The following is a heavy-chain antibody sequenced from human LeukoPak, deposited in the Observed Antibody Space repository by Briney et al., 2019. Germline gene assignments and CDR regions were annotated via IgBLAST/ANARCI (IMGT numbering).Heavy chain of an antibody. J-gene: IGHJ4*02. CDR2: IYYSGST. CDR1: GVSISSYY. Sequence: PSETLSLTCTVSGVSISSYYWSWIRQPPGKGLEWIGYIYYSGSTNYNPSLKSRVTISVDTSKNQFSLKLSSVTAADTAVYYCARGTVRFWVDYWGQGTLVTVSS. CDR3: ARGTVRFWVDY. D-gene: IGHD3-3*01. V-gene: IGHV4-59*01.